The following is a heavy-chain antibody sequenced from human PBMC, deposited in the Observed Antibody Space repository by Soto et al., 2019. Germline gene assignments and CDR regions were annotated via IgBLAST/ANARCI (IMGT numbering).Heavy chain of an antibody. V-gene: IGHV4-31*03. CDR2: IYYSVRT. J-gene: IGHJ4*02. CDR1: GGSISSGGYY. Sequence: PSETLSLACTVSGGSISSGGYYGSLIRQQPGKGLDGMWHIYYSVRTSQKTSLKSRVTISVATCKNQFSLQLSAVAAADTAVYYRARDTYGSCGYFLDYRGQGTLVTVPS. CDR3: ARDTYGSCGYFLDY. D-gene: IGHD3-22*01.